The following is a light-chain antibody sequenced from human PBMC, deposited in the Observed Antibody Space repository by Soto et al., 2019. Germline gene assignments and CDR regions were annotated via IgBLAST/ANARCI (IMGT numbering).Light chain of an antibody. CDR2: EVT. V-gene: IGLV2-14*01. CDR1: SSDVGSYLY. J-gene: IGLJ1*01. Sequence: QSVLTQPASVSGSPGQSITISCTGTSSDVGSYLYVSWYQQHPRKAPKLMIYEVTNRPSGISNRFSGSKSGNTASLTISGLQAEDEADYYCSSYTRGNTYVFGTGTKVTVL. CDR3: SSYTRGNTYV.